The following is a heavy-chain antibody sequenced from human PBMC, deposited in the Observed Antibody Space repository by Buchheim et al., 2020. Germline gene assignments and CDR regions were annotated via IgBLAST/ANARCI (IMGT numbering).Heavy chain of an antibody. J-gene: IGHJ4*02. V-gene: IGHV3-30-3*01. Sequence: QVQLVESGGGVVQPGRSLRLSCAASGFTFSSYAMHWVRQAPGKGLEWVAVISYDGSNKYYADSVKGRFTIPRDNPKNTLYLQMNSLRAEDTAVYYCARSPTWSGGDYWGQGTL. CDR1: GFTFSSYA. D-gene: IGHD2-8*02. CDR2: ISYDGSNK. CDR3: ARSPTWSGGDY.